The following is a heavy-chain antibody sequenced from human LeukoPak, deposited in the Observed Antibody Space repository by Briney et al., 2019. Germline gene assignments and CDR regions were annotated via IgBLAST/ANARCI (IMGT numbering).Heavy chain of an antibody. J-gene: IGHJ6*03. D-gene: IGHD5-24*01. CDR3: ARAGEMRYMDA. CDR2: MSGSGGST. V-gene: IGHV3-23*01. Sequence: GGSLRLSCAASEFTFSSYAMNWVRQAPGKGLEWVSAMSGSGGSTYYADSVKGRFTISRDNARNSLFLQMNSLRADDTAIYYCARAGEMRYMDAWGKGTAVTVSS. CDR1: EFTFSSYA.